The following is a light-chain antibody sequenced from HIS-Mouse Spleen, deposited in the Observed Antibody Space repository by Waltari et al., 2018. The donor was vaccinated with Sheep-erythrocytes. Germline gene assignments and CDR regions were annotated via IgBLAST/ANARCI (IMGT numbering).Light chain of an antibody. CDR3: QQSYSTPQFT. Sequence: DIQITQSPSSLSASVGVRVTITCRASQSISSYLNWYQQQPGKAPKLLIYAASSLQSGVPSRFSGSGSGTDFTLTISSLQPEDFATYYCQQSYSTPQFTFGPGTKVDIK. J-gene: IGKJ3*01. CDR2: AAS. V-gene: IGKV1-39*01. CDR1: QSISSY.